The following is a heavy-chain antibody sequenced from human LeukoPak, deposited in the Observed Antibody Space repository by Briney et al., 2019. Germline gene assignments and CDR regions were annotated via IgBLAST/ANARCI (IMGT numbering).Heavy chain of an antibody. J-gene: IGHJ4*02. D-gene: IGHD3-10*01. CDR3: ARRTMVRGVMGY. CDR2: INHNGST. V-gene: IGHV4-34*01. CDR1: GGSFSGYY. Sequence: SETLSLTCAVYGGSFSGYYWSWIRQPPGKGLEWIGEINHNGSTNYNPSLKSRVTISVDTSKNQFSLKLSSVTAADTAVYYCARRTMVRGVMGYWGQGTLVTVSS.